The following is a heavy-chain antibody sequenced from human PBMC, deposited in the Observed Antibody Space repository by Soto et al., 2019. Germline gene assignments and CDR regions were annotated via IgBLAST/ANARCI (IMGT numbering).Heavy chain of an antibody. CDR3: TRDQGGSYDSWFDP. V-gene: IGHV3-21*06. CDR2: ISSGGIYI. Sequence: EVQVVESGGGLVNPGGSLRLSCSFTFSMYSMNWVRQAPGKGLEWVASISSGGIYIKYADSVKGRFTITRDNAKNSVSLQMNSLKVEDTALYYCTRDQGGSYDSWFDPWGQGTHVIVSS. J-gene: IGHJ5*02. CDR1: FTFSMYS. D-gene: IGHD1-26*01.